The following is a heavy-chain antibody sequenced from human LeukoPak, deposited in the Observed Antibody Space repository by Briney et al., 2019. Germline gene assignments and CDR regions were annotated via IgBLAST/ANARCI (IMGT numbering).Heavy chain of an antibody. V-gene: IGHV3-7*01. CDR1: GFTFSSYW. Sequence: GGSLRLSCAASGFTFSSYWMSWVRQAPGKGLEWVANIKQDGSEKYYVDSVKGRFTISRDNAKNSLYLQMNSLRAEDTAVYYCARNQYGSGWYGSYYYYYGMDVWGQGTTVTVSS. J-gene: IGHJ6*02. CDR2: IKQDGSEK. D-gene: IGHD6-19*01. CDR3: ARNQYGSGWYGSYYYYYGMDV.